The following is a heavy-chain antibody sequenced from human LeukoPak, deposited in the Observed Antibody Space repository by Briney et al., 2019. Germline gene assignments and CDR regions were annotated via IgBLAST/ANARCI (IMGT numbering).Heavy chain of an antibody. CDR1: GYTFTSYA. CDR2: INAGNDNT. J-gene: IGHJ4*02. V-gene: IGHV1-3*01. Sequence: ASVKVSCKASGYTFTSYAMHWVRQAPGQRLEWTGWINAGNDNTKYSQKFQDRVTITRDTSASTAYMELSSLRSEDTAMYYCASSRGYDVGGYFDYWGQGTLVTVSS. CDR3: ASSRGYDVGGYFDY. D-gene: IGHD5-12*01.